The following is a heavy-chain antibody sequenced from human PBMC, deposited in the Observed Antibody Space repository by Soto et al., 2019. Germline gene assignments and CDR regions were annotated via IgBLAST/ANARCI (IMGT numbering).Heavy chain of an antibody. CDR1: GFTFSSYA. Sequence: EVQLLESGGGLVQPGGSLRLSCAASGFTFSSYAMSWVRQAPGKGLEWVSAISGSGGSTYYADSVKGRFTISRDNSKNTLYRQMNSLRAEDTAVYYCAKDLTVWFGELLPRFDYWGQGTLVTVSS. CDR2: ISGSGGST. V-gene: IGHV3-23*01. D-gene: IGHD3-10*01. CDR3: AKDLTVWFGELLPRFDY. J-gene: IGHJ4*02.